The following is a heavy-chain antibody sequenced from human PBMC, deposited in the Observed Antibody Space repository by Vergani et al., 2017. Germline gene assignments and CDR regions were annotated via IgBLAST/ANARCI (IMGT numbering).Heavy chain of an antibody. CDR1: GGTFSSYA. Sequence: QVQLVQSGAEVKKPGSSVKVSCKASGGTFSSYAISWVRQAPGQGLEWMGGIIPIFGTANYAQKFQGRVTITADESTSTAYMGLSSLRSEDTAVYYCAEGGDIVVVPAAKYYYYYMDVWGKGTTVTVSS. CDR2: IIPIFGTA. D-gene: IGHD2-2*01. V-gene: IGHV1-69*01. CDR3: AEGGDIVVVPAAKYYYYYMDV. J-gene: IGHJ6*03.